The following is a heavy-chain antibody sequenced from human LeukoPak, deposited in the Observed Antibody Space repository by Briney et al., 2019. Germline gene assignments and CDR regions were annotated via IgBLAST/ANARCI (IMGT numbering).Heavy chain of an antibody. J-gene: IGHJ3*02. CDR1: GFTFSTYW. D-gene: IGHD6-19*01. CDR2: ISGSSSYI. Sequence: GGSLRLSCAASGFTFSTYWMNWVRQAPGKGLEWVSSISGSSSYIYYADSVKGRVTISRDNAKNSLYLQMNSLRAEDTAVYYCARSGSGWQSGHDAFDIWGQGTMVTVSS. CDR3: ARSGSGWQSGHDAFDI. V-gene: IGHV3-21*01.